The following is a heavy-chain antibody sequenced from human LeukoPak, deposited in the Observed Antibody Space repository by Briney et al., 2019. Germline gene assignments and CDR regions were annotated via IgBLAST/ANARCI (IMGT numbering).Heavy chain of an antibody. CDR3: AKAAIQNSSGYKSGQH. V-gene: IGHV3-23*01. CDR1: GFTFSSYA. CDR2: ISGSGGST. D-gene: IGHD3-22*01. Sequence: GGSLRLSCAASGFTFSSYAMSWVRQAPGKGLEWVSAISGSGGSTYYADSVKGRFTISRDNSKNTLYLQMNGLRAEDTAVYYCAKAAIQNSSGYKSGQHWGQGTLVTVSS. J-gene: IGHJ1*01.